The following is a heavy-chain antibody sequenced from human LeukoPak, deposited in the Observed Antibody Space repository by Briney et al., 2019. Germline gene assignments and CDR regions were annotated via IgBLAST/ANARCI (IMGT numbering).Heavy chain of an antibody. CDR1: GGSISSSSYY. Sequence: SETLSLTCTVTGGSISSSSYYWGWIRQPPGKGLEWIGSIYYSGSTYYNPSLKSRVTISVDTSKNQFSLKLSSVTAADTAVYYCARHIDYGSRTPHFFDYWGQGTLVTVSS. V-gene: IGHV4-39*01. CDR2: IYYSGST. J-gene: IGHJ4*02. D-gene: IGHD3-10*01. CDR3: ARHIDYGSRTPHFFDY.